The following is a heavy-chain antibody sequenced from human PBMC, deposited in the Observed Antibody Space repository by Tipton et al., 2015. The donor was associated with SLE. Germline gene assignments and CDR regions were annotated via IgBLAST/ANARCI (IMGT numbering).Heavy chain of an antibody. CDR1: GGAISRSSYY. V-gene: IGHV4-61*01. Sequence: LRLSCTVSGGAISRSSYYWSWIRQPPGKGLEWVGYIYYSGSTNYNPSLKSRVTISVDTSKNQFSLKLSSMTAADTAVYYCFGGDPFFFDYWGQGTLVTVSS. D-gene: IGHD2-21*01. CDR3: FGGDPFFFDY. CDR2: IYYSGST. J-gene: IGHJ4*02.